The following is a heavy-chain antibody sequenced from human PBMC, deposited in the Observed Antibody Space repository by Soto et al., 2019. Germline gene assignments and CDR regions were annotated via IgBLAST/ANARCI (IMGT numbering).Heavy chain of an antibody. Sequence: QPGGSLRLSCAASGFTFSSYWMSWVRQAPGKGLEWVANIKQDGSEKYYVDSVKGRFTISRDNAKNSLYLQMNSLRAEDTAVYYCARAPGNRYSSSWYVEWYFDLWGRGTLVTVSS. V-gene: IGHV3-7*01. J-gene: IGHJ2*01. CDR2: IKQDGSEK. D-gene: IGHD6-13*01. CDR3: ARAPGNRYSSSWYVEWYFDL. CDR1: GFTFSSYW.